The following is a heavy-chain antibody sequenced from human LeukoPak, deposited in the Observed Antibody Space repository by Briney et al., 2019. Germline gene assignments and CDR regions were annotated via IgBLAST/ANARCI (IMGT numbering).Heavy chain of an antibody. J-gene: IGHJ6*02. CDR3: ATQGYYDILTGYPYYYYYGMDV. V-gene: IGHV1-2*02. D-gene: IGHD3-9*01. Sequence: ASVKVSCKASGYTFTSYGISWVRQAPGQGLEWMGWINPNSGGTNYAQKFQGRVTMTRDTSISTAYMELSRLRSDDTAVYYCATQGYYDILTGYPYYYYYGMDVWGQGTTVTVSS. CDR1: GYTFTSYG. CDR2: INPNSGGT.